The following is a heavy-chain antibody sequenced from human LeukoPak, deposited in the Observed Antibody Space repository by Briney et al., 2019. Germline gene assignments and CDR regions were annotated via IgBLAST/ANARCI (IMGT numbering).Heavy chain of an antibody. V-gene: IGHV1-69*04. J-gene: IGHJ4*02. Sequence: ASVKVSCKASGGTFSSYAISWVRQAPGHGLEWMGRIIPILGIANYAQKFQGRVTITADKSTYTAYMDLSSLRSEDTAVYYCASTSDCSTTSCPNAFDYWGQGTLVTVSS. CDR1: GGTFSSYA. D-gene: IGHD2-2*01. CDR3: ASTSDCSTTSCPNAFDY. CDR2: IIPILGIA.